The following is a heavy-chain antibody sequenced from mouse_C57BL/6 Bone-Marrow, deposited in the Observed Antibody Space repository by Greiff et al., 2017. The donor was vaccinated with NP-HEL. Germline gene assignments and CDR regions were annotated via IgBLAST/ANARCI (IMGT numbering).Heavy chain of an antibody. V-gene: IGHV1-72*01. CDR3: ARSITTVVAHYYFDY. CDR2: IDPNSGGT. Sequence: QVQLQQPGAELVKPGASVKLSCKASGYTFTSYWMHWVKQRPGRGLEWIGRIDPNSGGTKYNEKFKSKATLTVDKPSSTAYMQLSSLTSEDSAVHYCARSITTVVAHYYFDYWGQGTTLTVSS. D-gene: IGHD1-1*01. J-gene: IGHJ2*01. CDR1: GYTFTSYW.